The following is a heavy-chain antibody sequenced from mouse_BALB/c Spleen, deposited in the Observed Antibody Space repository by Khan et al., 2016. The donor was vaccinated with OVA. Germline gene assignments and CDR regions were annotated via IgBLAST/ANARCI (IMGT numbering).Heavy chain of an antibody. Sequence: EVQLVESGGGLVKPGGSLKLSCAASGYTFSSYAVSWIRQTPEKRLEWVASINSGGSTYYPDSVKGRFTISRDDARNILYLQSSGLRSVYTAICYCLRLFDYWGQGTSVTVSS. CDR2: INSGGST. J-gene: IGHJ4*01. CDR1: GYTFSSYA. V-gene: IGHV5-6-5*01. CDR3: LRLFDY.